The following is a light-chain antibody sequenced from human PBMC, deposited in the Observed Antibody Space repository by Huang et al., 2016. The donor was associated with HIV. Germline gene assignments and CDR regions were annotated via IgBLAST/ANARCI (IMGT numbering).Light chain of an antibody. CDR2: GAT. Sequence: ETVLTQSPGILSLSPGERATLSCRASQRVSTDYLAWYQQKPGQAPRLLIHGATVRATGIPDRFSGSGSGTDFTLTINRLGPEDFALYYCQQYGNSPLTFGGGTEVEIK. J-gene: IGKJ4*01. CDR1: QRVSTDY. V-gene: IGKV3-20*01. CDR3: QQYGNSPLT.